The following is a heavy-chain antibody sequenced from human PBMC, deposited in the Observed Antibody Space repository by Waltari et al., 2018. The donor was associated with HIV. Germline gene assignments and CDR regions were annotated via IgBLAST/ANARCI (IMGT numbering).Heavy chain of an antibody. Sequence: EVQLLESGGGLVQPGGSLRLSCAASGFTFSGLAMIWARRAPGKGVEWVSASSGSGGSTYYADSVKGRFTISRDNSKNTLYLQMNSLRAEDTAVYYCAKGNVDTAMVFAYWGQGTLVTVSS. CDR3: AKGNVDTAMVFAY. CDR2: SSGSGGST. D-gene: IGHD5-18*01. V-gene: IGHV3-23*01. CDR1: GFTFSGLA. J-gene: IGHJ4*02.